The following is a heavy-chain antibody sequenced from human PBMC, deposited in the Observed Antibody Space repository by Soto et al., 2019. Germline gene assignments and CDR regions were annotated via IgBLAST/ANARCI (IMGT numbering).Heavy chain of an antibody. CDR2: MGGSGRST. D-gene: IGHD5-18*01. V-gene: IGHV3-23*01. CDR3: AKNRPTWIQLWSLDY. Sequence: GGSLRLSCAASGFTFSSYAMTWVRQAPGKGLEWVSSMGGSGRSTYYTDSVKGRFTISRDNSKSTLYLQMNSLRADDTAVYYCAKNRPTWIQLWSLDYWGQGTLVTVSS. J-gene: IGHJ4*02. CDR1: GFTFSSYA.